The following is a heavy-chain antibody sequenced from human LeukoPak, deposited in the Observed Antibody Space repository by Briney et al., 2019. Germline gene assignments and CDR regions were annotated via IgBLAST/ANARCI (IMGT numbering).Heavy chain of an antibody. CDR3: ARASGGYYYNEFDY. J-gene: IGHJ4*02. V-gene: IGHV1-18*01. Sequence: ASVKVSCKASGYTFTSYGISWVRQAPGQGLEWMGWISAYNGNTNYAQKLQGRVTMTRDTSISTAYMELSRLRSDDTAVYYCARASGGYYYNEFDYWGQGTLVTVSS. CDR2: ISAYNGNT. D-gene: IGHD3-22*01. CDR1: GYTFTSYG.